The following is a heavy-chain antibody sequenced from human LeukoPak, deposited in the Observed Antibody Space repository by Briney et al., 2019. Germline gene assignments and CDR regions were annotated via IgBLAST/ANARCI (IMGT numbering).Heavy chain of an antibody. CDR1: GGPIGGSC. V-gene: IGHV4-4*07. D-gene: IGHD6-19*01. Sequence: SETLSLTSTSPGGPIGGSCGSAIRHPPGRELEWIGRICTSGSTNYNPSLKSRVTMSVDTSKNQFSLKLSSVTAADTAVYYCAEGGQWLRVWGQGTLVTVSS. CDR2: ICTSGST. CDR3: AEGGQWLRV. J-gene: IGHJ4*02.